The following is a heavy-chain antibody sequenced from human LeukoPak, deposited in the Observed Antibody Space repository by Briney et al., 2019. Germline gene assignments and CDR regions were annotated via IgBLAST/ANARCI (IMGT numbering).Heavy chain of an antibody. CDR2: ISGSGGTT. J-gene: IGHJ5*02. CDR1: GFTFDNYA. CDR3: AKGAYGDYPNWFDP. V-gene: IGHV3-23*01. D-gene: IGHD4-17*01. Sequence: PGGSLRLSCAASGFTFDNYAMAWVRQAPGKGLERVSSISGSGGTTYYADSVKGRFIMSRDNSKKTLYLHMNTLRAGDTAVYYCAKGAYGDYPNWFDPWGQGTLVTVSS.